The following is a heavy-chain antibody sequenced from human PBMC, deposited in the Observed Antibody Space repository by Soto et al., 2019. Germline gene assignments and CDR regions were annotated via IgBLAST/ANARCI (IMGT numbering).Heavy chain of an antibody. CDR1: GYTFTSYD. CDR2: MNTNSGNT. V-gene: IGHV1-8*01. J-gene: IGHJ5*02. CDR3: ARGPGGYTHDWFDP. D-gene: IGHD5-12*01. Sequence: QVQLVQSGAEVKKPGASVKVSCKASGYTFTSYDINWVRKATGQGLEWMGWMNTNSGNTGYAQKFQVRVNMTRNTSISTAYMELSSLRAEDTAVYYCARGPGGYTHDWFDPWGQGTLVTVSS.